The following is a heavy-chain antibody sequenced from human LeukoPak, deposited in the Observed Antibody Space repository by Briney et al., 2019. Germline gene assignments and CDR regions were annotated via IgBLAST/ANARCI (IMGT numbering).Heavy chain of an antibody. D-gene: IGHD6-13*01. V-gene: IGHV1-69*04. CDR1: GGTFSSYA. Sequence: SVKVSCKASGGTFSSYAISWVRQAPGQGLEWMGRIIPILGIANYAQKFQGRVTITADKSTSTAYMELSSLRSEDTAVYYCATPFIAAAGRDYWGQGTLVTVSS. CDR2: IIPILGIA. J-gene: IGHJ4*02. CDR3: ATPFIAAAGRDY.